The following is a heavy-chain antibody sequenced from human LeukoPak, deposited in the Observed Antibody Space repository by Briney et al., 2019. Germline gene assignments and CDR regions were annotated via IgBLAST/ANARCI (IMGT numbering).Heavy chain of an antibody. CDR1: GGSFSGYY. D-gene: IGHD6-13*01. J-gene: IGHJ4*02. Sequence: SETLSLTCAVYGGSFSGYYWSWLRQPPGKGLEWIGEINHSGSTNYNPSLKSRVTISVDTSKNQFSLKLSSVTAADTAVYYCARGSPPYSSSWYSDYWGQGTLVTVSS. V-gene: IGHV4-34*01. CDR2: INHSGST. CDR3: ARGSPPYSSSWYSDY.